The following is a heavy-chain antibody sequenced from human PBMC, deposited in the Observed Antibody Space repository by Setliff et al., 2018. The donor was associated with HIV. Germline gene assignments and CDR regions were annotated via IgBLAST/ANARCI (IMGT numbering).Heavy chain of an antibody. CDR1: GGSFSAYY. Sequence: PSETLSLTCAVYGGSFSAYYWSWIRQSPEMGLEWIAEISHTGSTKYNPSLGSRVTISLATSKNPFSLSLRSLSAADTAVYYCARDKRYRFPFDSWGQGTLVTSPQ. CDR3: ARDKRYRFPFDS. CDR2: ISHTGST. D-gene: IGHD2-2*02. J-gene: IGHJ4*02. V-gene: IGHV4-34*01.